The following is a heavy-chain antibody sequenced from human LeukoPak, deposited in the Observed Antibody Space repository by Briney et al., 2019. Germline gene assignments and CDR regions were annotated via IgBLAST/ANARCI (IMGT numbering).Heavy chain of an antibody. CDR1: GFTFSSYA. CDR3: AKEAKLAAIGAFDI. CDR2: VSGSGGST. D-gene: IGHD2-2*01. Sequence: GGSLRLSCAASGFTFSSYALSWVLQAPGNGLDRISAVSGSGGSTYYADSVKGRFTISRDNSKNTLYLQMSSLRAEDTAVYYCAKEAKLAAIGAFDIWGQGTMVTVSS. J-gene: IGHJ3*02. V-gene: IGHV3-23*01.